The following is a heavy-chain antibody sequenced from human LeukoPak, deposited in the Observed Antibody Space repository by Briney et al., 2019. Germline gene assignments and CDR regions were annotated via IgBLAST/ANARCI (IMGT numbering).Heavy chain of an antibody. D-gene: IGHD6-19*01. CDR2: ISSGSTTI. J-gene: IGHJ4*02. CDR1: GFTLSSYS. V-gene: IGHV3-48*01. Sequence: PGGSLRLSCAISGFTLSSYSMNWVRQAPGKGLEWISYISSGSTTIYYADSVKGRFTISRDNAKNSLYLQMNSLRAEDTAVYYCARDVEQWLVRVYYFDYWGQGTLVTVSS. CDR3: ARDVEQWLVRVYYFDY.